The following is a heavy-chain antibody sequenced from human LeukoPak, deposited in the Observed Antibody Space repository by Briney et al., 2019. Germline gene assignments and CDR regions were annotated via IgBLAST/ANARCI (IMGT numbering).Heavy chain of an antibody. V-gene: IGHV3-23*01. CDR1: GFRFSSYA. CDR2: ISGSGVST. D-gene: IGHD5-12*01. J-gene: IGHJ4*02. Sequence: GGSLRLSCAASGFRFSSYAMSWVRQAPGKGLEWVSAISGSGVSTYYADSVKGRFTVSRDNSKNTLYLQMSSLRAEDTAVYYCARGPEVATSADYWGQGTLVTVSS. CDR3: ARGPEVATSADY.